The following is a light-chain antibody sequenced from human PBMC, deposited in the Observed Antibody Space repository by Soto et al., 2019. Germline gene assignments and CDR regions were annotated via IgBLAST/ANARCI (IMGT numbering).Light chain of an antibody. CDR2: KAS. CDR3: QQYNSYSGT. CDR1: ESISSW. Sequence: DVPMTQSPSTLSASVGDRVTITCRASESISSWLAWYQQKPGQAPKLLIYKASSLQSGVPSRFSGSGSETEFTLTINSLQSDDFATYYCQQYNSYSGTFGQGTKLEIK. J-gene: IGKJ2*02. V-gene: IGKV1-5*03.